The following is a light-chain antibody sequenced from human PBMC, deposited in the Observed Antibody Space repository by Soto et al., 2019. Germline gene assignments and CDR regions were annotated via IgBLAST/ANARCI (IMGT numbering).Light chain of an antibody. CDR2: EVS. CDR1: SSDIGAYIY. V-gene: IGLV2-8*01. J-gene: IGLJ1*01. CDR3: SSYAGSNNFV. Sequence: SGSPGQSVTISCTGTSSDIGAYIYFSWYQQHPGKAPKLMISEVSRRPSGVPERFSGSKSGNTASLTVSGLQADDEAHYYCSSYAGSNNFVFGTGTKVTVL.